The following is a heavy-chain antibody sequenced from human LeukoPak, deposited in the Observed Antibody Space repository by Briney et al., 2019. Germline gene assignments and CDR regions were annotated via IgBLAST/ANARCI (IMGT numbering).Heavy chain of an antibody. D-gene: IGHD1-1*01. J-gene: IGHJ2*01. CDR2: INGDGSST. Sequence: GGSLRLSCAASGFTFSSYWMHWVRQAPGKGLVWVSRINGDGSSTSYADSVKGRFTISRDNAKNSLYLQMNSLRAEDTAVYYCARVPWSNWNGWYFDLWGRGTLVTVSS. CDR1: GFTFSSYW. CDR3: ARVPWSNWNGWYFDL. V-gene: IGHV3-74*01.